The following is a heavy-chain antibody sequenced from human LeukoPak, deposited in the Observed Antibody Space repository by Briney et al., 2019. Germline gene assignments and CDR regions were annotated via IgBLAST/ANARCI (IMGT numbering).Heavy chain of an antibody. CDR2: IIPIFGTA. J-gene: IGHJ5*02. Sequence: ASVKVSCKASGGTFSSYAISWVRQAPGQGLEWMGRIIPIFGTANYAQKFQGRVTITTDESTSTAYMELSSLRSEDTAVYCCARAHLNKYCGGDCFDWFDPWGQGTLVTVSS. CDR1: GGTFSSYA. D-gene: IGHD2-21*02. CDR3: ARAHLNKYCGGDCFDWFDP. V-gene: IGHV1-69*05.